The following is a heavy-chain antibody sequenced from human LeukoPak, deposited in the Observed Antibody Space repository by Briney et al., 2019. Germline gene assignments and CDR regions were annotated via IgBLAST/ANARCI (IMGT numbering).Heavy chain of an antibody. CDR3: ARDLGDGYNEDAFDI. V-gene: IGHV7-4-1*02. D-gene: IGHD5-24*01. Sequence: ASVKVSCKASGYTFSSYAMNWVRQAPGQGLEWMGWINTNTGNPTYAQGFTGRFVFSLDTSVSTAYLQISSLKAEDTAVYYCARDLGDGYNEDAFDIWGQGTMVTVSS. CDR2: INTNTGNP. CDR1: GYTFSSYA. J-gene: IGHJ3*02.